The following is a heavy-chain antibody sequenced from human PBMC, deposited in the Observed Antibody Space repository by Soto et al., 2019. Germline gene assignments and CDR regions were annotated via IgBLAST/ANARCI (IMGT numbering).Heavy chain of an antibody. CDR2: TYYRSKWYN. Sequence: PSQTLSLTCAISGDSVSSNSAAWNWIRQSPSRVLEWLGRTYYRSKWYNDYAVSVKSRITINPDTSKNQFSLQLNSVTPEDTAVYYCASDSSSWYEGWFDPWGQGTLVTVSS. V-gene: IGHV6-1*01. CDR3: ASDSSSWYEGWFDP. J-gene: IGHJ5*02. CDR1: GDSVSSNSAA. D-gene: IGHD6-13*01.